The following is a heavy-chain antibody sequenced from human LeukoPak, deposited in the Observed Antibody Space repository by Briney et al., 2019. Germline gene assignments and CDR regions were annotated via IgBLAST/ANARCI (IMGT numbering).Heavy chain of an antibody. D-gene: IGHD5-18*01. Sequence: SGPTLVKLTQTLTLTCTFSGFSLSTSGVGVGWIRQPPGKALEWLALIYWNDDKRYSPSLKSRLTITKDTSKNQVVLTMTNMDPVDTATYYCAHSRGRYSYAPPDYWGQGTLVTVSS. J-gene: IGHJ4*02. CDR1: GFSLSTSGVG. CDR2: IYWNDDK. V-gene: IGHV2-5*01. CDR3: AHSRGRYSYAPPDY.